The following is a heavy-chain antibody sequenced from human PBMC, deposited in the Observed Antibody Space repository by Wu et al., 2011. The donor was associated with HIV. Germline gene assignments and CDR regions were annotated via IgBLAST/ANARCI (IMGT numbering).Heavy chain of an antibody. Sequence: QVQLVQSGAEVKKPGASVKVSCKASGYTFTAYYMHWLRQAPGQGLEWMGWINPHSGGTNFAQKFQGRVTMTRDTSITTAYMELSRLRSDDTAVYYCARGVGSPLYYMDVWGKGPRSPSP. CDR3: ARGVGSPLYYMDV. CDR1: GYTFTAYY. CDR2: INPHSGGT. V-gene: IGHV1-2*02. D-gene: IGHD6-25*01. J-gene: IGHJ6*03.